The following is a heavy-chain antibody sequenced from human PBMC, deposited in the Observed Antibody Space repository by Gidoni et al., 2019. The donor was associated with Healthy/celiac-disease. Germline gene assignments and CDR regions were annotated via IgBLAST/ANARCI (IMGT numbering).Heavy chain of an antibody. D-gene: IGHD3-22*01. CDR2: IYYSGST. CDR1: GGSLSSGGYY. V-gene: IGHV4-31*03. CDR3: VRAVVVITKGPNFDY. Sequence: QVQLQESGPGLVKPSQTLSLTCTVSGGSLSSGGYYWSWIRQHPGKGLEWIGYIYYSGSTYYNPSLKSRVTISVDTSKNQFSLKLSSVTAADTAVYYCVRAVVVITKGPNFDYWGQGTLVTVSS. J-gene: IGHJ4*02.